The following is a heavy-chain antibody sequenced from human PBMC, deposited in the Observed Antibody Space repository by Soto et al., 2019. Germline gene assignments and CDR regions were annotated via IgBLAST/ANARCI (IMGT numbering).Heavy chain of an antibody. CDR3: ARSDIVVVPPLINPSGWYAY. Sequence: QVQLVQSGAEVKKPGSSVKVSCKASGGTFSSYAISWVRQAPGQGLEWMGGIIPIFGTANYAQKFQGRVTITADESTSTAYMELSSLRSEDTAVYYCARSDIVVVPPLINPSGWYAYWGQGTLVTVSS. V-gene: IGHV1-69*01. J-gene: IGHJ4*02. CDR1: GGTFSSYA. CDR2: IIPIFGTA. D-gene: IGHD2-2*01.